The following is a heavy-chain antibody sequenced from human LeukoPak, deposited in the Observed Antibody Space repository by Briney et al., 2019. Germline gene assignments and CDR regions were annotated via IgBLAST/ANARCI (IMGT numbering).Heavy chain of an antibody. CDR3: ARDPESGYRTYYYYYMDV. CDR2: INPNSGGT. CDR1: GYTFTGYY. D-gene: IGHD5-12*01. J-gene: IGHJ6*03. V-gene: IGHV1-2*02. Sequence: ASVKVSCKASGYTFTGYYMHWVRQAPGQGLERMGWINPNSGGTNYAQKFQGRVTMTRDTSISTAYMELSRLRSDDTAVYYCARDPESGYRTYYYYYMDVWGKGTTITVSS.